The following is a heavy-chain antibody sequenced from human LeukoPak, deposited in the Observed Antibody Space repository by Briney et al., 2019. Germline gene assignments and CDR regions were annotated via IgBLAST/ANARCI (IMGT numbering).Heavy chain of an antibody. CDR3: ARDGRGAYYYDSSGDAFDI. CDR1: GFTVSSNY. V-gene: IGHV3-66*01. J-gene: IGHJ3*02. D-gene: IGHD3-22*01. CDR2: IYSGGST. Sequence: GGSLRLSCAASGFTVSSNYMSWVRQAPGKGLECVSVIYSGGSTYYADSVKGRFTISRDNSKNTLYLQMNSLRAEDTAVYYCARDGRGAYYYDSSGDAFDIWGQGTMVTVSS.